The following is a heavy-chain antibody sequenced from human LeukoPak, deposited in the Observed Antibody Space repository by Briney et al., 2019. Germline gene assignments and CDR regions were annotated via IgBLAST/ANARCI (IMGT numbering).Heavy chain of an antibody. CDR3: ARESSGWYDQYFQH. J-gene: IGHJ1*01. D-gene: IGHD6-19*01. Sequence: SETLSLTCTVSGGSISSYYWSWIRQPPGKGLEWLGYIYYSGSTNYNPSLKSRVTISVDTSKNQFSLKLSSVTAADTAVYYCARESSGWYDQYFQHWGQGTLVTVSS. V-gene: IGHV4-59*01. CDR1: GGSISSYY. CDR2: IYYSGST.